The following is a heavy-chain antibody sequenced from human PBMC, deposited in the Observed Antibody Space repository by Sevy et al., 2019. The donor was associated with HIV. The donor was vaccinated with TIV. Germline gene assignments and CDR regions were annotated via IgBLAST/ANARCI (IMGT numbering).Heavy chain of an antibody. D-gene: IGHD3-22*01. V-gene: IGHV4-61*01. J-gene: IGHJ3*02. CDR2: IYYSGST. CDR3: ASSPNYYDSSGYYYWGNAFDI. Sequence: SETLSLTCTVSGGSVSSGSYYWSWIRQPPGKGLEWIGYIYYSGSTNYNPSLKSRVTLSVDTSKNQFSLKLSSVTAADTAVYYCASSPNYYDSSGYYYWGNAFDIWGQGTMVTVSS. CDR1: GGSVSSGSYY.